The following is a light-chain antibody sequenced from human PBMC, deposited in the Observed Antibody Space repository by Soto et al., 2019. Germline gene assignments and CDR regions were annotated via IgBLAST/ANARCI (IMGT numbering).Light chain of an antibody. CDR2: GVS. CDR1: QTGSNSY. CDR3: QQYNSYSLT. V-gene: IGKV3-20*01. Sequence: IVLTQSPGTLSLSPGERATLSSRASQTGSNSYLAWYQQKSGQAPRLLIYGVSTRATGTPDRFSGSGSGTEFTLTISSLQPDDFATYYCQQYNSYSLTFGQGTKVDIK. J-gene: IGKJ1*01.